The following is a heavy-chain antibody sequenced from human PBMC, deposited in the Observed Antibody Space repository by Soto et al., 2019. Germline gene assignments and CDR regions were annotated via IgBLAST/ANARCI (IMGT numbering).Heavy chain of an antibody. Sequence: EVQLVESGGGLVQPGRSLRLSCAASGFTFDDYAMHWVRQAPGKGLEWVSGISWNSGSIGYADSVKGRFTISRDNAKNSLYLQMNSLGAEDTALYYCAKGQGYCSSTSCYAGTLDYWGQGTLVTVSS. CDR3: AKGQGYCSSTSCYAGTLDY. J-gene: IGHJ4*02. D-gene: IGHD2-2*01. V-gene: IGHV3-9*01. CDR1: GFTFDDYA. CDR2: ISWNSGSI.